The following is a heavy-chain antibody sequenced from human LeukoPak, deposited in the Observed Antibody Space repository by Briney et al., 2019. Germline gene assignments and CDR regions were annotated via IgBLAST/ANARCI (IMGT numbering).Heavy chain of an antibody. CDR3: ARGGSSSSPFFDY. CDR1: GYTFTNYF. J-gene: IGHJ4*02. V-gene: IGHV1-46*01. CDR2: INPSGGST. Sequence: ASVKVSCKASGYTFTNYFMHWVRQAPGQGRVWMGIINPSGGSTSYAQKFQGRVTMTRDTSTSTVYMELSSLRSDDTAVYYCARGGSSSSPFFDYWGQGTLVTVSS. D-gene: IGHD6-13*01.